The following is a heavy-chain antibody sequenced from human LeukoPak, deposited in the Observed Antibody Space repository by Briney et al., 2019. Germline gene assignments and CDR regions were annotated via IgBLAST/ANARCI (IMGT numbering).Heavy chain of an antibody. CDR1: GFTFSRFR. Sequence: GESLRLSCAASGFTFSRFRMSWVRQPPGKGLEWVANIKQDGSEIYYVDSVKGRFTVSTDNARNSLYLQMNSLRAEDTAVYYCARDLYGSGRYQRDYWGQGTLVTVSS. D-gene: IGHD3-10*01. J-gene: IGHJ4*02. CDR3: ARDLYGSGRYQRDY. V-gene: IGHV3-7*01. CDR2: IKQDGSEI.